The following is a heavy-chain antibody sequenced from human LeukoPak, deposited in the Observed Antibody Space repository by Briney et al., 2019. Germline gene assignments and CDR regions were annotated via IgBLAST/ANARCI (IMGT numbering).Heavy chain of an antibody. D-gene: IGHD3-10*01. CDR3: ARDAGALVTHFDY. V-gene: IGHV3-48*04. Sequence: GGSLRLSCAASEFTFSSYSMNWVRQAPGKGLEWVSYITNSGNSKSYADSVKGRFTISRDNAKNSLYLQMNSLRAEDTAVYYCARDAGALVTHFDYWGQGTLVTVSS. CDR2: ITNSGNSK. J-gene: IGHJ4*02. CDR1: EFTFSSYS.